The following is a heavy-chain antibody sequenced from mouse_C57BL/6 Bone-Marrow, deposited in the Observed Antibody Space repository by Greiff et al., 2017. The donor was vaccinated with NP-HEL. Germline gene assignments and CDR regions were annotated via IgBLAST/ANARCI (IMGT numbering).Heavy chain of an antibody. D-gene: IGHD2-3*01. V-gene: IGHV1-55*01. J-gene: IGHJ4*01. CDR3: AREGGGDLYDGYCYAVDY. CDR1: GYTFTSYW. CDR2: IYPGSGGT. Sequence: VQLQQPGAELVKPGASVKMSCKASGYTFTSYWMTWVKQRPGQGLEWIGDIYPGSGGTNYNEKFKSKATLTEDTSSSTAYMQLSSLTSEDTAVYYCAREGGGDLYDGYCYAVDYWGQGTSVTVSA.